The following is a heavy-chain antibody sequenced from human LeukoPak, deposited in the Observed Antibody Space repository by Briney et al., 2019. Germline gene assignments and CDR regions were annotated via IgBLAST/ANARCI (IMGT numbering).Heavy chain of an antibody. CDR3: ARDQGSGWSTDYYYYGMDV. V-gene: IGHV1-2*02. CDR1: GYTFTGYY. D-gene: IGHD6-19*01. Sequence: PVASVKVSCKASGYTFTGYYMHWVRQAPGQGLEWMGWINPNSGGTNYAQKFQGRVTMTRDTSISTAYMELSRLRSDDTAVYYCARDQGSGWSTDYYYYGMDVWGQGTTVTVSS. J-gene: IGHJ6*02. CDR2: INPNSGGT.